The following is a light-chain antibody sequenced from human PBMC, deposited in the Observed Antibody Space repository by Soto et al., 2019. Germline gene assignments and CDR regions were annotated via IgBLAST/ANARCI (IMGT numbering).Light chain of an antibody. CDR2: GAS. J-gene: IGKJ5*01. V-gene: IGKV3-15*01. CDR3: QQYTNWPPNT. Sequence: EILMTQSPDTLSLSPGESSTLSLRSSQRVYSNLAWYQQRPGQAPRLLIYGASTRATGVPARFSGRGSGTEFTLTISSLQSEDFAVYYCQQYTNWPPNTFGQGTRLEI. CDR1: QRVYSN.